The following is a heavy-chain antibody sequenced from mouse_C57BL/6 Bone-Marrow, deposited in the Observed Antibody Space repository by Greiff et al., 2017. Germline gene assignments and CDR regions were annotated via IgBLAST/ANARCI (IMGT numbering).Heavy chain of an antibody. V-gene: IGHV7-1*01. CDR1: GFTFSDFY. D-gene: IGHD1-1*02. CDR3: AKDTSSWYSGMDY. J-gene: IGHJ4*01. CDR2: SRNKANDYTT. Sequence: EVKVVESGGGLVQSGRSLRLSCATSGFTFSDFYMEWVRQAPGKGLEWIAASRNKANDYTTEYSASVKGRFIVSRDTSQSILYLQMNALRAEDTAFYYCAKDTSSWYSGMDYWVQGTSVTV.